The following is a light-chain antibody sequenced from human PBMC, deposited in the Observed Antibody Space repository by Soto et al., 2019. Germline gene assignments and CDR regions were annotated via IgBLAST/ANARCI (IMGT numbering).Light chain of an antibody. Sequence: QSVLTQPASVSGSPGQSITLSCTGTSSDVGGYNYVSWYQQRPGKGPKLIIHDVNNRPSGVSNRFSGSKSGNTASLTISGFQVEVEGDYYCCSFARGNTYVFGTGTKVTVL. V-gene: IGLV2-14*03. J-gene: IGLJ1*01. CDR2: DVN. CDR3: CSFARGNTYV. CDR1: SSDVGGYNY.